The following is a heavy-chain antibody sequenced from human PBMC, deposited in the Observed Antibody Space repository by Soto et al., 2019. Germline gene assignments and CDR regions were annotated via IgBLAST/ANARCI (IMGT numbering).Heavy chain of an antibody. J-gene: IGHJ6*02. CDR2: IIPIFGTA. D-gene: IGHD2-21*02. CDR3: ARAVTEIKYSSYGMDV. V-gene: IGHV1-69*13. Sequence: ASVKVSCKASGGTFSSYAISWVRQAPGQGLEWMGGIIPIFGTANYAQKFQGRVTITADESTSTAYMELSSLRSEDTAVYYCARAVTEIKYSSYGMDVWGQGTTVTVSS. CDR1: GGTFSSYA.